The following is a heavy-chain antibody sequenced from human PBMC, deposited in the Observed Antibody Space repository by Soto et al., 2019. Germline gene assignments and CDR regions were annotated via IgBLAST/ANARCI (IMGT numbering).Heavy chain of an antibody. V-gene: IGHV3-30*18. J-gene: IGHJ6*03. Sequence: GGSLRLSCAASGFTFSSYGMHWVRQAPGKGLEWVAVISYDGSNKYYADSVKGRFTISRDNSKNTLYLQMNSLRAEDTAVYYCAKDREWLPYYYYYMDVWGKGTTVTVSS. CDR2: ISYDGSNK. CDR3: AKDREWLPYYYYYMDV. CDR1: GFTFSSYG. D-gene: IGHD3-3*01.